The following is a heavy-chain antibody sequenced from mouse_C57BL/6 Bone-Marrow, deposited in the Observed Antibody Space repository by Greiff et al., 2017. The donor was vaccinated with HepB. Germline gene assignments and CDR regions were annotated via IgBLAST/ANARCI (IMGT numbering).Heavy chain of an antibody. CDR3: ARNPTAWFAY. D-gene: IGHD1-1*01. Sequence: QVQLQQSGAELARPGASVKLSCKASGYTFTSYGISWVKQRTGQGLEWIGEIYPRSGNTYYNEKFKGKATLTADKSSSTAYMELRSLTSEDSAVYFCARNPTAWFAYWGQGTLVTVSA. CDR1: GYTFTSYG. J-gene: IGHJ3*01. CDR2: IYPRSGNT. V-gene: IGHV1-81*01.